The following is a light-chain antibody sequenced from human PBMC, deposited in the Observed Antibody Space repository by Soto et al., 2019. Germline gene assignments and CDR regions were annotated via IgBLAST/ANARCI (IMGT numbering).Light chain of an antibody. V-gene: IGLV2-14*01. CDR1: NSDVGGYNY. Sequence: SALTQPASVSGSPGQSVTISCTGTNSDVGGYNYVSWYQQHPGRAPKVMIYEVTKRPAGASIRFSGSKSGNTASLSISGLQSEDEADYYCSSFTSSKTWVFGGGTKLTVL. CDR2: EVT. J-gene: IGLJ3*02. CDR3: SSFTSSKTWV.